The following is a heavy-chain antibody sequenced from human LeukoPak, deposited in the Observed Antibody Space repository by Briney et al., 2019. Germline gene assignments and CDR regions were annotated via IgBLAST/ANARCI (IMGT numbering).Heavy chain of an antibody. Sequence: GGSLRLFCAASGFTFSSYWMSWVRQAPGKGLEGVANIKQDGSEKYYVDSVKGRFTISRDNAKNSLYLQMNSLRAEDTAVYYCAREVGYGDPSDYWGQGTLVTVSS. J-gene: IGHJ4*02. V-gene: IGHV3-7*01. CDR3: AREVGYGDPSDY. D-gene: IGHD4-17*01. CDR1: GFTFSSYW. CDR2: IKQDGSEK.